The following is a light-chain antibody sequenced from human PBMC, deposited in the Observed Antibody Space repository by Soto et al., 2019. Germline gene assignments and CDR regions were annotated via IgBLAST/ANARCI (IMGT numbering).Light chain of an antibody. CDR3: CSYAGNPYV. J-gene: IGLJ1*01. Sequence: QSALTQPASVSGSPGQSIAISCTGTSSDVGSYNSVSWYQQHPGKAPKLMIYEGSKRPSGVSDRFSGSKSCNTASLTISGLQAEDEADYYCCSYAGNPYVFGTGTKVTVL. CDR1: SSDVGSYNS. V-gene: IGLV2-23*01. CDR2: EGS.